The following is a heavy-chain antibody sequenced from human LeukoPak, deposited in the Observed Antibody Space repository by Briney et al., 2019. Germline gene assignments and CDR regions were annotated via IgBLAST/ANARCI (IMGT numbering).Heavy chain of an antibody. V-gene: IGHV3-21*01. CDR2: ISSSSSYI. D-gene: IGHD1-1*01. J-gene: IGHJ6*02. CDR1: GFTFSSYS. Sequence: GGSLRLSCAASGFTFSSYSMNWVRQAPGKGLEWVSSISSSSSYIYYADSVKGRFTISRDNAKNSLYLQMNSLRAEDTAVYYCARDKYNWNDVGYSMDVWGQGTTVTVSS. CDR3: ARDKYNWNDVGYSMDV.